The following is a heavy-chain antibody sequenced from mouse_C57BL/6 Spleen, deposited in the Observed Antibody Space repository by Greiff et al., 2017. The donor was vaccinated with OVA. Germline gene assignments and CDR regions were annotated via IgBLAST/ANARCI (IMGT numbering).Heavy chain of an antibody. Sequence: EVQLQQSGPELVKPGASVKISCKASGYTFTDYYMNWVKQSHGKSLEWIGDINPNNGGTSYNQKFKGKATLTVDKSSSTAYMELRSLTSEDSAVYYCASKGNGYDREAMDYWGQGTSVTVSS. CDR1: GYTFTDYY. V-gene: IGHV1-26*01. D-gene: IGHD2-2*01. CDR3: ASKGNGYDREAMDY. J-gene: IGHJ4*01. CDR2: INPNNGGT.